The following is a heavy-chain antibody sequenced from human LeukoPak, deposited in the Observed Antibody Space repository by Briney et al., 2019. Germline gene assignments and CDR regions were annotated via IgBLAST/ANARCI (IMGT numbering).Heavy chain of an antibody. CDR2: IRSKAYGETT. V-gene: IGHV3-49*04. D-gene: IGHD3-10*01. CDR3: TRGGGRGFGELDDERY. Sequence: GGSLRLSCTASGFTVGDYAMSWVRQAPGKGLEWGGFIRSKAYGETTEYAASVKGRFTISRDDSKSIAYLQMNSLKTEDTAVYYCTRGGGRGFGELDDERYWGQGTLVTVSS. J-gene: IGHJ4*02. CDR1: GFTVGDYA.